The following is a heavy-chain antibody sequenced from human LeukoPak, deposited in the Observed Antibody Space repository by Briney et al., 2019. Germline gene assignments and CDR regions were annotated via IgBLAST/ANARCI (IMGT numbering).Heavy chain of an antibody. Sequence: GGSLRLSCAASGFTFSSYNMNWVRQAPGKGLEWVSVISADSATTFYADSVKGRFTISRDNAKNTVFLQMSSLRAEDTALYYCARKSASGNYPLDYWGQGTLVTVSS. CDR2: ISADSATT. J-gene: IGHJ4*02. CDR3: ARKSASGNYPLDY. V-gene: IGHV3-23*01. D-gene: IGHD3-10*01. CDR1: GFTFSSYN.